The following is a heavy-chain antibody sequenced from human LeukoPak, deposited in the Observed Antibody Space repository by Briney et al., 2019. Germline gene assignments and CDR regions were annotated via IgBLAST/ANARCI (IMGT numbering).Heavy chain of an antibody. D-gene: IGHD5-12*01. J-gene: IGHJ4*02. CDR3: ASLNSYSGYDY. V-gene: IGHV3-66*01. Sequence: GGSLRLSCAASGFTVSSNYMSWVRQAPGKGLEWVSVIYSGGSTYYADSVKGRFTISRDNSKNTLYLQMNSLRAEDTAVYYRASLNSYSGYDYWGQGTLVTVSS. CDR2: IYSGGST. CDR1: GFTVSSNY.